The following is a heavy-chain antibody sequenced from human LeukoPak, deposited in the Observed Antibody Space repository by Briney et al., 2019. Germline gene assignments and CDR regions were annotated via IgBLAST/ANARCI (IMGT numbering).Heavy chain of an antibody. CDR2: ISWNSGSI. CDR3: AKDILSGAFDI. Sequence: GGSPRLSCAASGFTFDDYAMHWVRQAPGKGLEWVSGISWNSGSIGYADSVKGRFTIPRDNAKNSLYLQMNSLRAEDTALYYCAKDILSGAFDIWGQGTMVTVSS. D-gene: IGHD6-25*01. CDR1: GFTFDDYA. J-gene: IGHJ3*02. V-gene: IGHV3-9*01.